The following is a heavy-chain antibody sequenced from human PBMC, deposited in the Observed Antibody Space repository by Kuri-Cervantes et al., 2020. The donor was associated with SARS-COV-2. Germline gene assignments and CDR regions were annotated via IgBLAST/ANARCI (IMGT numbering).Heavy chain of an antibody. V-gene: IGHV3-30*04. D-gene: IGHD3-3*01. CDR1: GFTFSSNA. CDR2: ISYDGSNK. CDR3: ARDREITIFGVVTFNWFDP. J-gene: IGHJ5*02. Sequence: GESLKISCAASGFTFSSNAMHWVRQAPGKGLEWVAVISYDGSNKYYADSVKGRFTISRDNSKNTLYLQMNSLRAEDTAVYYCARDREITIFGVVTFNWFDPWGQGTLVTVSS.